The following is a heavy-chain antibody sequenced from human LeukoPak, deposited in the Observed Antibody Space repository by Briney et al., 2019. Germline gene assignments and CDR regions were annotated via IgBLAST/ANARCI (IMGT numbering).Heavy chain of an antibody. CDR3: AKDYYDFWSGSYYGMDV. CDR2: ISSSGSTI. V-gene: IGHV3-11*01. Sequence: GGSLRLSCAASGFTFSDYYMSWIRQAPGKGLEWVSYISSSGSTIYYADSVKGRFTISRDNAKNSLYLQMNSLRAEDTAVYYRAKDYYDFWSGSYYGMDVWGQGTTVTVSS. D-gene: IGHD3-3*01. J-gene: IGHJ6*02. CDR1: GFTFSDYY.